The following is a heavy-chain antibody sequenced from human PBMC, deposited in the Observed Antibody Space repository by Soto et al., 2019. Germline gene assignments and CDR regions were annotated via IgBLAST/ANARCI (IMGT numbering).Heavy chain of an antibody. D-gene: IGHD6-13*01. CDR3: ARINWYSSSWYYFDY. J-gene: IGHJ4*02. CDR1: GGSVSSGSYY. Sequence: SETLSFTCTVSGGSVSSGSYYWSWIRQPPGKGLEWIGCIYYSGSTNYNPSLKSRVTISVDTSKNQFSLKLSSVTAADTAVYYCARINWYSSSWYYFDYWGQGTLVTVSS. CDR2: IYYSGST. V-gene: IGHV4-61*01.